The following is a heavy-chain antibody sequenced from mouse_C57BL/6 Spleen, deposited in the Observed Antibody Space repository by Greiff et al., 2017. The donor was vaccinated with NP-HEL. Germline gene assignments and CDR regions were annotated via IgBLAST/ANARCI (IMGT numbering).Heavy chain of an antibody. CDR2: IDPENGDT. V-gene: IGHV14-4*01. CDR1: GFNIKDDY. CDR3: TTESTVRAY. D-gene: IGHD2-1*01. J-gene: IGHJ3*01. Sequence: VQLKQSGAELVRPGASVKLSCTASGFNIKDDYMHWVKQRPEQGLEWIGWIDPENGDTEYDPKFQGKATITADTSSNTAYLQLSSLTSEDTAVYYCTTESTVRAYWGQGTLVTVSA.